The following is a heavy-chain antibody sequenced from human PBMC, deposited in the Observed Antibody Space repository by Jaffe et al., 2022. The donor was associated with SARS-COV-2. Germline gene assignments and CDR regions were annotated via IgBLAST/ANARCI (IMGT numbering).Heavy chain of an antibody. CDR3: AQGRGYNKYYFDY. D-gene: IGHD5-18*01. Sequence: EVQLLESGGGLVQPGGSLRLSCAASGFTFSNYAMSWVRQAPGKGLEWLSSISATSGSTYFADSVKGRFTISRDNSMSTLSLVMNSLRAEDTAVYYCAQGRGYNKYYFDYWGQGTLVTVSS. CDR2: ISATSGST. J-gene: IGHJ4*02. V-gene: IGHV3-23*01. CDR1: GFTFSNYA.